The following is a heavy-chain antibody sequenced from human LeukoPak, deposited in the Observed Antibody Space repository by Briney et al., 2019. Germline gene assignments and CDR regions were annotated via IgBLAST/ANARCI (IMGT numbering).Heavy chain of an antibody. Sequence: PSETLSLTCTVSGGSISSYYWSWIRQPAGKGLEWIGHICNSGSTNYNPSLKGRVTVSVATSKNQFSLHLSSVTAADTAVYYCARSAFLVTAPGLYYFDYWGQGTLVAVSS. CDR1: GGSISSYY. CDR3: ARSAFLVTAPGLYYFDY. D-gene: IGHD6-13*01. J-gene: IGHJ4*02. V-gene: IGHV4-4*07. CDR2: ICNSGST.